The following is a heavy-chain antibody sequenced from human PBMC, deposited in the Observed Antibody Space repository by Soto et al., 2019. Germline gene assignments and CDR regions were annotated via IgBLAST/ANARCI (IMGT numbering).Heavy chain of an antibody. D-gene: IGHD6-13*01. Sequence: ASVKVSCKASGYTFTNYAMHWVRQAPGQRLEWMGWINAGNGNTKYSQKFQGRVTITRDTSASTAYMELSSLRSEDTAVYYCASSAYSSSWYTATDSYYFDYWGQGTLVTASS. J-gene: IGHJ4*02. CDR1: GYTFTNYA. CDR2: INAGNGNT. V-gene: IGHV1-3*01. CDR3: ASSAYSSSWYTATDSYYFDY.